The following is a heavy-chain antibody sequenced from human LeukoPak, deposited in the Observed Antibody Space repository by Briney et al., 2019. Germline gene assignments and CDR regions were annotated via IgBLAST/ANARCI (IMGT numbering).Heavy chain of an antibody. V-gene: IGHV4-38-2*02. CDR2: IYQSGST. J-gene: IGHJ3*02. CDR1: GYSIRSGYN. CDR3: ARRAVDAFDI. Sequence: SETLSLTCIVSGYSIRSGYNWGWIRQSPGKGLEWIGSIYQSGSTYDNPSLKSRVTMSIDTSKNHFSLKLSTVTAADTAVYYCARRAVDAFDIWGQGTMVTVSS.